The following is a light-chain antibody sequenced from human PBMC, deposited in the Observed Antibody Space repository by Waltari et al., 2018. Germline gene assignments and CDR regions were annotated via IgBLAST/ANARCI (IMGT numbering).Light chain of an antibody. CDR1: SSNIGGFY. J-gene: IGLJ6*01. Sequence: QSVLTQPPSVSGAPGQRVTIPCTGTSSNIGGFYVYWYQQLPGMAPKLLIYDNNKRPSGVSDRFSGSKSGTSASLTITGLQTEDEADYYCQSYDNRLSADVFGSGTKLTVL. V-gene: IGLV1-40*01. CDR2: DNN. CDR3: QSYDNRLSADV.